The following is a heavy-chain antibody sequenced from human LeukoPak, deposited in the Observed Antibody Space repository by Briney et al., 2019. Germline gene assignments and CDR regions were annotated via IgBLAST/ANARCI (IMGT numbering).Heavy chain of an antibody. CDR3: ARLGYCSGGSCYYYYYMDV. CDR1: DGSISSSSYY. V-gene: IGHV4-39*07. D-gene: IGHD2-15*01. CDR2: IYYGSVFYSVST. J-gene: IGHJ6*03. Sequence: TSETLSLTCTVSDGSISSSSYYWGWIRQPPGKGLEWIGSIYYGSVFYSVSTYYNPSLKSRVTMSGDTSKNQSSLKLSSVTAADTAAYYCARLGYCSGGSCYYYYYMDVWGKGTTVTVSS.